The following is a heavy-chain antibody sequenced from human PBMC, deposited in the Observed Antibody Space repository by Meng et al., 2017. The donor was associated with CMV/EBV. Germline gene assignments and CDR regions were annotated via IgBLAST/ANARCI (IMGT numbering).Heavy chain of an antibody. CDR2: ISSSGDVI. Sequence: GGSLRLSCAASGFTFSNYEMNWVRQAPGKGLERVSYISSSGDVIYYADSVKGRFTISRDNAKNSLYLQMNSLRAEDTAVYYCARDRYYDFWSGYHQGDAFDVWGQGTLVTVSS. J-gene: IGHJ3*01. CDR3: ARDRYYDFWSGYHQGDAFDV. CDR1: GFTFSNYE. D-gene: IGHD3-3*01. V-gene: IGHV3-48*03.